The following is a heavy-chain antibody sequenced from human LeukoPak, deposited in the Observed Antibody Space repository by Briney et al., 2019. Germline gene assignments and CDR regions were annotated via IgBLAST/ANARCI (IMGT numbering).Heavy chain of an antibody. CDR1: GYSFTSYW. CDR2: IYPGDSDT. Sequence: PGESLKISCKGSGYSFTSYWIGWVRQMPGKGLEWMGIIYPGDSDTRYSPSFEGQVTISADKSIRAASLEWSSLKASDTAMYYCATPYPREYCSSSACYFNYWGQGTLVTVSS. CDR3: ATPYPREYCSSSACYFNY. V-gene: IGHV5-51*01. J-gene: IGHJ4*02. D-gene: IGHD2/OR15-2a*01.